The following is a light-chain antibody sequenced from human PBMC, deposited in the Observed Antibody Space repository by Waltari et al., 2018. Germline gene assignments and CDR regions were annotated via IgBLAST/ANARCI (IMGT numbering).Light chain of an antibody. Sequence: VMTQSPATLSLFPGERAAPSCWASQSIDPNFAWFHQKPGQAPRLLISGASTRATNVPTRFSGSGSGTAFTLTISSLQSEDFATYYCQQSYSTPITFGQGTRLEIK. J-gene: IGKJ5*01. CDR3: QQSYSTPIT. CDR1: QSIDPN. CDR2: GAS. V-gene: IGKV3-15*01.